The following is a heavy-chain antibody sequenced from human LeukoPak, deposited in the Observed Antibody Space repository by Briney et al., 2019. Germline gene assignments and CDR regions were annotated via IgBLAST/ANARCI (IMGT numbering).Heavy chain of an antibody. J-gene: IGHJ4*02. CDR2: IYTSGST. V-gene: IGHV4-4*07. CDR1: GGSISSYY. CDR3: AREGGDIVVVPAAIEAHYFDY. D-gene: IGHD2-2*01. Sequence: SETLSLTCTVSGGSISSYYWSWIRQPPGKGLEWIGRIYTSGSTNYNPSLKSRVTMSVDTSKNQFSLKLSSVTAADTAVYYCAREGGDIVVVPAAIEAHYFDYWGQGTLVTVSS.